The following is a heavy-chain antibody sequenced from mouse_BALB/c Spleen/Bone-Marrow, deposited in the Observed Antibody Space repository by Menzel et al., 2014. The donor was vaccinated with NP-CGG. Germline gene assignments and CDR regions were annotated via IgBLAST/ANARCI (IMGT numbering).Heavy chain of an antibody. V-gene: IGHV3-6*02. J-gene: IGHJ2*01. Sequence: ESGPGLAKPSQSLSLPCSVTGYSITSSYYWNWIRQFPGNKLEWMGYISYDGINNYNPSLKNRISITRDTSKNQFFLRLNSVTTEDAATYYCAALWSEGYYFDYWGQGATLTVSS. CDR1: GYSITSSYY. CDR2: ISYDGIN. CDR3: AALWSEGYYFDY.